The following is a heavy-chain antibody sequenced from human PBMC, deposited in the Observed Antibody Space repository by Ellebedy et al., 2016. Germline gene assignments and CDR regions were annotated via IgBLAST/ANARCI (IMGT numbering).Heavy chain of an antibody. CDR3: AKTSGWGYGEN. V-gene: IGHV1-18*04. CDR1: GYTFTTFS. CDR2: VNTFSGNT. Sequence: ASVKVSCXASGYTFTTFSITWVRQAPGQGLEWMGFVNTFSGNTKFAQKFQGRVSMTTDPSTHTAYMDLRSLSSDDTAMYYCAKTSGWGYGENWGQGTLVTVSS. J-gene: IGHJ4*02. D-gene: IGHD3-10*01.